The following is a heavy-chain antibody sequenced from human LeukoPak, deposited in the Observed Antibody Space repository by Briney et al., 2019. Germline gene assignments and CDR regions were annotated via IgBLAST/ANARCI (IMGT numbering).Heavy chain of an antibody. CDR2: IYYSGST. Sequence: SETLSLTCTVSGGSISSYYWSWIRQPPGKGLEWIGYIYYSGSTNYNPSLKSRVTMSVDTSKNQFSLKLSSVTAADTAVYYCARGRYYYGSGSHFDYWGQGILVTVSS. CDR3: ARGRYYYGSGSHFDY. CDR1: GGSISSYY. V-gene: IGHV4-59*12. D-gene: IGHD3-10*01. J-gene: IGHJ4*02.